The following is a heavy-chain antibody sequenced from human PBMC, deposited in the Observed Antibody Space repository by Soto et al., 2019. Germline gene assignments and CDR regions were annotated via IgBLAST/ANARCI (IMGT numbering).Heavy chain of an antibody. V-gene: IGHV4-31*11. D-gene: IGHD4-17*01. CDR3: ASGTTVTTVDY. J-gene: IGHJ4*02. CDR2: IYYSGST. CDR1: GGSISSGGYS. Sequence: SETLSLTCAVSGGSISSGGYSWSWIRQPPGKGLEWIGYIYYSGSTYYNPSLKSRVTISVDTSKNQFSLKLSSVTAADTAVYYCASGTTVTTVDYWGQGTLVTVSS.